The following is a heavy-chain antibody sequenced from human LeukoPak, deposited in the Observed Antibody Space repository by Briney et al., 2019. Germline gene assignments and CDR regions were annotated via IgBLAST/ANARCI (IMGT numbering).Heavy chain of an antibody. CDR1: GGSFSGYY. J-gene: IGHJ5*02. D-gene: IGHD1-26*01. V-gene: IGHV4-34*01. CDR2: INHSGST. CDR3: ARGLRSVDRYRGYNWFDP. Sequence: PSETLSLTCAVYGGSFSGYYWSWIRQPPGKGLEWIGEINHSGSTNYNPSLKSRVTISVDTSKNQFSLKLSSVTAADTAVYYCARGLRSVDRYRGYNWFDPWGQGTLVTVSS.